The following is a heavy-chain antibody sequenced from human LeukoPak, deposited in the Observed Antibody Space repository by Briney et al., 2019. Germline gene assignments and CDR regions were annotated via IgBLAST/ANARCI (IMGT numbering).Heavy chain of an antibody. D-gene: IGHD3-9*01. CDR2: IYYSGST. CDR1: GGSISSSSYY. Sequence: SETLSLTCTVSGGSISSSSYYWGWIRQPPGKGLEWIGSIYYSGSTYYNPSLKSRVTISVDTSKNQFSLKLSSVTAADTAVYYCARVDILTGYAWGQGTLVTVSS. V-gene: IGHV4-39*07. J-gene: IGHJ4*02. CDR3: ARVDILTGYA.